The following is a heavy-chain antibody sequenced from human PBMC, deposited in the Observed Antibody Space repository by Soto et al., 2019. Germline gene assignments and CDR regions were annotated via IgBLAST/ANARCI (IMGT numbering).Heavy chain of an antibody. CDR1: GGSFSRYQ. Sequence: PSETLSVTCAVSGGSFSRYQWGWICQPRSKGMVWSGEINHCGSTTCNPSLIIRVTISVDTSKNQVSFKLSSVTAAATAVYYCAKDPRRYDILTGYRTGWGQGTLVTVS. CDR2: INHCGST. CDR3: AKDPRRYDILTGYRTG. D-gene: IGHD3-9*01. J-gene: IGHJ4*02. V-gene: IGHV4-34*01.